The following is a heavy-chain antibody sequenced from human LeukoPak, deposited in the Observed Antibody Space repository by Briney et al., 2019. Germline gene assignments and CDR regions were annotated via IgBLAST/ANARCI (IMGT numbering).Heavy chain of an antibody. Sequence: ASVKVSCKASGYTFSSYYIYWVRQAPGQGLEWVGGINPSGGSTTYAQKFQGRVTMTRDTSTSTVYMELSSLRSEDTAVYCCARDGARSDFDYWGQGTLVTVSS. CDR1: GYTFSSYY. CDR3: ARDGARSDFDY. J-gene: IGHJ4*02. V-gene: IGHV1-46*01. CDR2: INPSGGST. D-gene: IGHD3-3*01.